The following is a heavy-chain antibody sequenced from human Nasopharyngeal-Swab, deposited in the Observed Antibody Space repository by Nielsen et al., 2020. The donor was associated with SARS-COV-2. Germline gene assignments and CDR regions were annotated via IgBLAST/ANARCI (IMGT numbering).Heavy chain of an antibody. CDR3: ARVFSGTYSQFDY. Sequence: WVRQAPGQGLEWMGIINPSGGSTGYAQKFQGRVTMTRGTSTSTVYMELSSLRSEDTAVYYCARVFSGTYSQFDYWGQGTLVTVSS. V-gene: IGHV1-46*01. CDR2: INPSGGST. J-gene: IGHJ4*02. D-gene: IGHD1-26*01.